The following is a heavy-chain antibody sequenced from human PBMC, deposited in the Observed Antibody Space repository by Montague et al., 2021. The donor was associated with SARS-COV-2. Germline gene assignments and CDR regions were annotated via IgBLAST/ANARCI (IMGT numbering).Heavy chain of an antibody. Sequence: SGAEVKKPGESLRISCKVSGYIFISHWITWVRQMPGKGLEWMGRIDPSDSYTNHSPSFQGHVSISVDKSISTAYLQWSSLKASDTAMYYCARRGRPYSGYTTGYFDYWGQGTLVTVSS. CDR3: ARRGRPYSGYTTGYFDY. CDR2: IDPSDSYT. CDR1: GYIFISHW. J-gene: IGHJ4*02. V-gene: IGHV5-10-1*01. D-gene: IGHD5-12*01.